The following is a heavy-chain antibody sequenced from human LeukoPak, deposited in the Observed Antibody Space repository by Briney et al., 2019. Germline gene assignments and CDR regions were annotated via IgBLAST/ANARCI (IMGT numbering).Heavy chain of an antibody. CDR1: GFTFSSYS. V-gene: IGHV3-21*01. Sequence: GGSLRLSCAASGFTFSSYSMNWVRQAPGKGLEWVSSISSSSSYIYYADSVKGRFTTSRDNAKNSLYLQMNSLRAEDTAVYYCARDQGRMVYAPDIYYYGMDVWGQGTTVTVSS. CDR3: ARDQGRMVYAPDIYYYGMDV. D-gene: IGHD2-8*01. J-gene: IGHJ6*02. CDR2: ISSSSSYI.